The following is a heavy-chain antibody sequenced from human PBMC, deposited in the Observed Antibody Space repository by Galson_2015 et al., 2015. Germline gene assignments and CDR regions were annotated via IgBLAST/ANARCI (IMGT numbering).Heavy chain of an antibody. CDR2: IYHSGNT. CDR1: GGSVSSSNW. D-gene: IGHD1/OR15-1a*01. V-gene: IGHV4-4*02. J-gene: IGHJ4*02. Sequence: ETLSLTCAVSGGSVSSSNWWSWVRRPPGKGLEWIGEIYHSGNTNYNPSLRGRVTISVDKSKNQFSLKLSSVTAADTAVYYCARDFGDINNLGYFFDSWGQGTLVTVSS. CDR3: ARDFGDINNLGYFFDS.